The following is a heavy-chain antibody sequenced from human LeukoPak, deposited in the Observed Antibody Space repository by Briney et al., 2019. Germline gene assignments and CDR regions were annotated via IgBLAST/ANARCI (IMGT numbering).Heavy chain of an antibody. D-gene: IGHD6-13*01. CDR1: GGPISSSNW. CDR3: ARGVAAAGSLHAFDI. V-gene: IGHV4-4*02. J-gene: IGHJ3*02. CDR2: IYHSGST. Sequence: SGTLSLTCAVSGGPISSSNWWSWVRQPPGKGLEWIGEIYHSGSTYYNPSLKSRVTISVDRSKNQFSLKLSSVTAADTAVYYCARGVAAAGSLHAFDIWGQGTMVTVSS.